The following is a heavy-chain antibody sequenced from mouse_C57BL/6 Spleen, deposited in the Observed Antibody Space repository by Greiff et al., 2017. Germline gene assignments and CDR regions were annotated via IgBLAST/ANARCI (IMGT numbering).Heavy chain of an antibody. Sequence: VQLQESGAELVRPGASVTLSCKASGYTFTDYEMHWVKQTPVHGLEWIGAIDPETGGTAYNQKFKGKAILTADKSSSTAYMELRSLTSEDSAVYYCTRPPYYYGSSYDWYFDVWGTGTTVTVSS. V-gene: IGHV1-15*01. CDR1: GYTFTDYE. J-gene: IGHJ1*03. D-gene: IGHD1-1*01. CDR2: IDPETGGT. CDR3: TRPPYYYGSSYDWYFDV.